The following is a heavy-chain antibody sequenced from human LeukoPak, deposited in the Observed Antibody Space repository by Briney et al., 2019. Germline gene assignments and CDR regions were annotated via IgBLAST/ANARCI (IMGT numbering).Heavy chain of an antibody. J-gene: IGHJ4*02. D-gene: IGHD3-10*01. CDR2: INSDGSRT. CDR1: GFTFSSDW. CDR3: ARDPYGFGESFDS. Sequence: GGSRRLSCAASGFTFSSDWMHWVRQAPGKGLLWVARINSDGSRTTYADAVKGRATVSRDNAQSTLYLQMNSLGADDTAVYYCARDPYGFGESFDSWGQGTLVTVSS. V-gene: IGHV3-74*03.